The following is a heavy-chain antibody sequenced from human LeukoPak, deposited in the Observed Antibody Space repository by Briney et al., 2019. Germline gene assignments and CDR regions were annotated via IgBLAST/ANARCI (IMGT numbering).Heavy chain of an antibody. CDR1: GGTFSSYA. CDR3: ARGPDGYDMTGYIY. Sequence: SVKVSCKASGGTFSSYAISWVRQAPGQGLEWVGGIIPIFGTANYAQKFQGRVTITADESTSTAYMELSSLRSEDTAVYYCARGPDGYDMTGYIYWGQGTLVTVSS. J-gene: IGHJ4*02. D-gene: IGHD3-9*01. CDR2: IIPIFGTA. V-gene: IGHV1-69*13.